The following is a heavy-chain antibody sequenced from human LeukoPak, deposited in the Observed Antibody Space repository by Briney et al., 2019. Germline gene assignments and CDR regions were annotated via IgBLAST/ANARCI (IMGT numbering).Heavy chain of an antibody. CDR1: GGSISSSSYY. CDR3: ARAGTYSSSPYFDY. Sequence: PSETLSLTCTVSGGSISSSSYYWGWIRQPPGKGLEWIGSIYYSGSTYYNPSLKSRVSISVDTSKNQFSLKLSSVTAADTAVYYCARAGTYSSSPYFDYWGQGTLVTVSS. D-gene: IGHD6-6*01. J-gene: IGHJ4*02. V-gene: IGHV4-39*01. CDR2: IYYSGST.